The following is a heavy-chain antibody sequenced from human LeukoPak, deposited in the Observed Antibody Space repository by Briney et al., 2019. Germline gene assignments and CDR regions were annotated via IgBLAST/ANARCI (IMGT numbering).Heavy chain of an antibody. Sequence: GGSLRLSCAASGFTFSNYGMSWVRQAPGKGLEWVSTISGSGGNTYYADSVKGRFTISRDTSKNTLYLQMNSPRAEDTAVYYCAKSFRSTSLDYWGQGTLVTVSS. V-gene: IGHV3-23*01. D-gene: IGHD2-2*01. CDR3: AKSFRSTSLDY. J-gene: IGHJ4*02. CDR1: GFTFSNYG. CDR2: ISGSGGNT.